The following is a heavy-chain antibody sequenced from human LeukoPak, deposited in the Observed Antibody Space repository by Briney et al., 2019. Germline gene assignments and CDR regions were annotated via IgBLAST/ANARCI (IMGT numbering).Heavy chain of an antibody. CDR2: IIPIFGTA. D-gene: IGHD5-24*01. CDR1: GGTFSSYA. Sequence: SVKVSCKASGGTFSSYAISWVRQAPGQGLEWMGGIIPIFGTANYAQKFQGRVTITADESTSTAYMELSSLRSEDTAVYHCARGEARWLQFFDYWGQGTLVTVSS. J-gene: IGHJ4*02. V-gene: IGHV1-69*13. CDR3: ARGEARWLQFFDY.